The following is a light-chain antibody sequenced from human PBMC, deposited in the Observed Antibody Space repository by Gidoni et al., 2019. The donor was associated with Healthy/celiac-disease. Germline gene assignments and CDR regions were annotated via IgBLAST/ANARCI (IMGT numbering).Light chain of an antibody. J-gene: IGLJ2*01. CDR2: DVS. CDR3: CSYAGSYTLL. Sequence: GSPGQSVTISCTGTSSDVGGYNYVSWYQQHPGKAPKLMIYDVSKRPSGVPDRFSGSKSGNTASLTISGLQAEDEADYYCCSYAGSYTLLFGGGTKLTVL. CDR1: SSDVGGYNY. V-gene: IGLV2-11*01.